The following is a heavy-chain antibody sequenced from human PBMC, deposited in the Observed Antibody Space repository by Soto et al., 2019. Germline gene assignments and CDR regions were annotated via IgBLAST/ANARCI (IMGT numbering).Heavy chain of an antibody. D-gene: IGHD3-3*01. J-gene: IGHJ6*02. V-gene: IGHV3-30-3*01. CDR2: ISYDGSNK. Sequence: QVPLVESGGGVVQPGRSLRLSCAASGFTFSSYAMHWVRQAPGKGLEWVAVISYDGSNKYYADSVKGRFTISRDNSKNTLYLQMNSLRAEDTAVYYCARDYDFWSGYIGYYYYYGMDVWGQGTTVTVSS. CDR1: GFTFSSYA. CDR3: ARDYDFWSGYIGYYYYYGMDV.